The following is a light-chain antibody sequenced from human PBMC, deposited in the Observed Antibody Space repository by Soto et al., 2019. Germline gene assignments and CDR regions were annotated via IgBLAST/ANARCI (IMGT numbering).Light chain of an antibody. Sequence: QSALTQPASVSGSPGQSITISCTGTSSDVGGYNYVSWYQQHPGEAPKLMIYDVSYRPSGVSNRFSGSKSGNTASLTISGLQAEDEAHYYCSSYTSTSTLVVFGGETKLTVL. CDR3: SSYTSTSTLVV. J-gene: IGLJ3*02. V-gene: IGLV2-14*01. CDR2: DVS. CDR1: SSDVGGYNY.